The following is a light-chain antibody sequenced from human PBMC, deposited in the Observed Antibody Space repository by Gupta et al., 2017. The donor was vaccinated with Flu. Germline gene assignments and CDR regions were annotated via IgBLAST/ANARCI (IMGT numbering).Light chain of an antibody. V-gene: IGKV4-1*01. J-gene: IGKJ1*01. Sequence: SLADLATIDCKSSQSVLDSASNEYYVAWQQQKPRHPPNLLSDGVTTQEARLPDRCSNRGSAKDFMPTISIVQAEYVVAYCCQQLYSTPWTFGQGTKLEIK. CDR3: QQLYSTPWT. CDR2: GVT. CDR1: QSVLDSASNEYY.